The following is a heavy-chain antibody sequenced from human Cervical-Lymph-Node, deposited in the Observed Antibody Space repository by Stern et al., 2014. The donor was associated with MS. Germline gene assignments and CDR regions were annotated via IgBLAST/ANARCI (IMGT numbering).Heavy chain of an antibody. CDR2: IFHTGDT. Sequence: QVQLQESGPGLVKPSGTLSLTCTVSGASLSGVNWWTWVRQPPGKGLEWIGDIFHTGDTNYKPSLRSRVAMLGDSAKSQFSLQLTSVTAADTAVYYCARGGGTDSPTYDYWGQGTLVTVS. D-gene: IGHD3-16*01. CDR1: GASLSGVNW. CDR3: ARGGGTDSPTYDY. J-gene: IGHJ4*02. V-gene: IGHV4-4*02.